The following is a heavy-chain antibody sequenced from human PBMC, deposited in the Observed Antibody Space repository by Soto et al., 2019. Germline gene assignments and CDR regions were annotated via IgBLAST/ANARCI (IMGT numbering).Heavy chain of an antibody. V-gene: IGHV3-9*01. D-gene: IGHD6-19*01. Sequence: SGGSLRLSCAASGFTFNDYTMHWVRQGPGKGLEWVSGISWKTGSIGYADSVKGRFTISRDNAKNSLYLQMNSLTAEDTALYYCAKDRPRQYSSAWPFDYWGQGTLVTVSS. J-gene: IGHJ4*02. CDR1: GFTFNDYT. CDR2: ISWKTGSI. CDR3: AKDRPRQYSSAWPFDY.